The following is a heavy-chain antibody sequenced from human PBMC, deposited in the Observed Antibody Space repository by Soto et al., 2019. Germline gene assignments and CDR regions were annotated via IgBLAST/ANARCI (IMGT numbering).Heavy chain of an antibody. J-gene: IGHJ4*01. CDR2: ITSDGDNT. CDR3: VKGNQLLRYYFEF. D-gene: IGHD2-15*01. CDR1: GITFRNYA. Sequence: GGSLRLSCSVSGITFRNYAMHWVRQAPGRGLEYVSGITSDGDNTWHADSVKDRFTISRDNSDDTLYLQMSSLRVEDTAKYYCVKGNQLLRYYFEFWGHGTLVTVYS. V-gene: IGHV3-64D*08.